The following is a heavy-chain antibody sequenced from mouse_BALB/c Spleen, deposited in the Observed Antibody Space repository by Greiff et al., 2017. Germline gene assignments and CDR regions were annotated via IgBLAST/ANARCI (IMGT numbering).Heavy chain of an antibody. CDR3: ARDDGYSWFAY. CDR1: GFTFTDYY. CDR2: IRNKANGYTT. Sequence: EVKLVESGGGLVQPGGSLRLSCATSGFTFTDYYMSWVRQPPGKALEWLGFIRNKANGYTTEYSASVKGRFTISRDNSQSILYLQMNTLRAEDSATYYCARDDGYSWFAYWGQGTLVTVSA. V-gene: IGHV7-3*02. J-gene: IGHJ3*01. D-gene: IGHD2-3*01.